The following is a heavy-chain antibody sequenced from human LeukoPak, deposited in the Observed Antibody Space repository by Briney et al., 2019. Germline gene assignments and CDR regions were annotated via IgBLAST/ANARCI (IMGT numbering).Heavy chain of an antibody. D-gene: IGHD2-8*01. CDR2: ISSSSSYI. V-gene: IGHV3-21*01. Sequence: GGSLRLSCAASGFTFSSYSMNWVRQAPGKGLEWVSSISSSSSYIYYADSVKGRFTISRDNAKNSLYLQMNSLRAEDTAVYYCARDSQDIVLMVYATPTIFDYWGQGTLVTVSS. J-gene: IGHJ4*02. CDR3: ARDSQDIVLMVYATPTIFDY. CDR1: GFTFSSYS.